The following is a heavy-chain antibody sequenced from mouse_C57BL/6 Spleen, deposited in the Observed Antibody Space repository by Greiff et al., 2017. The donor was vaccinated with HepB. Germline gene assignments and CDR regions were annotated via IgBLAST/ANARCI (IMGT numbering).Heavy chain of an antibody. Sequence: VHVKQSGPELVKPGASVKISCKASGYSFTGYYMNWVKQSPEKSLEWIGEINPSTGGTTYNQKFKAKATLTVDKSSSTAYMQLKSLTSEDSAVYYCASPLNYDYDTYFDYWGQGTTLTVSS. V-gene: IGHV1-42*01. D-gene: IGHD2-4*01. CDR2: INPSTGGT. CDR1: GYSFTGYY. J-gene: IGHJ2*01. CDR3: ASPLNYDYDTYFDY.